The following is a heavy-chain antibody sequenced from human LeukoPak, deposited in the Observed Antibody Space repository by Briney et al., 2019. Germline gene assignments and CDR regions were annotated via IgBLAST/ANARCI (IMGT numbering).Heavy chain of an antibody. Sequence: GGSLRLSCAASGFTFSSYNMNWVRQAPGKGLEWVSSISSSSTYIYYADSMKGRFTISRDNAKNSLYLQMNSLRAEDTAVYYCARDLSVGAKPDLGFDYWGQGSLVTVSS. V-gene: IGHV3-21*01. CDR2: ISSSSTYI. CDR3: ARDLSVGAKPDLGFDY. J-gene: IGHJ4*02. D-gene: IGHD1-26*01. CDR1: GFTFSSYN.